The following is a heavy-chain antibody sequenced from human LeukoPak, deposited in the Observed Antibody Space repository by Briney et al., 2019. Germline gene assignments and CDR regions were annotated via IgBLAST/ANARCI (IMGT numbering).Heavy chain of an antibody. CDR2: IYPGDSDT. CDR1: GYSFASYW. J-gene: IGHJ4*02. V-gene: IGHV5-51*01. CDR3: ARPLYPRETGVPAATPFDY. D-gene: IGHD2-2*01. Sequence: GESLKISCKGSGYSFASYWIGWVRQMPGKGLEWMGIIYPGDSDTRYSPSFQGQVTISADKSISTAYLQWSSLKASDTAMYYCARPLYPRETGVPAATPFDYWGQGTLVTVSS.